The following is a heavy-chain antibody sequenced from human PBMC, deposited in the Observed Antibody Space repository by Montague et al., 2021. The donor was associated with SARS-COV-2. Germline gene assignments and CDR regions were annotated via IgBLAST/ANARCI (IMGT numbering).Heavy chain of an antibody. CDR3: AKEEDWGSGWYFDP. Sequence: SETLSLTCGVSGGSLSGHYWSWIRQAPGKGPEWIGEISHRGSTKYNPSLKSRVTISIDKSKNQLSLNLYSATAADTAMYYCAKEEDWGSGWYFDPWGRGTLVTVSS. J-gene: IGHJ2*01. V-gene: IGHV4-34*01. D-gene: IGHD7-27*01. CDR1: GGSLSGHY. CDR2: ISHRGST.